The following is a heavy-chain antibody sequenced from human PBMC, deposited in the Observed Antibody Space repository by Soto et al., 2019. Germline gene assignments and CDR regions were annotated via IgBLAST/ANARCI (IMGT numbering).Heavy chain of an antibody. Sequence: GESLKISRKASGYSFTSYWIGCVRQMPGKGLEWMGIIYPGDSDTRCSVSFQGQVSIPADKSISTAYLQWSSLKASDTAMYYCARRYGSGSYLGNYYGMDVWGQGTTVTV. CDR2: IYPGDSDT. D-gene: IGHD3-10*01. J-gene: IGHJ6*02. CDR3: ARRYGSGSYLGNYYGMDV. V-gene: IGHV5-51*01. CDR1: GYSFTSYW.